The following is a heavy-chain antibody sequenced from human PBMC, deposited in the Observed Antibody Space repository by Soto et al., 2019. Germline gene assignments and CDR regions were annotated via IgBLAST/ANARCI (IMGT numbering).Heavy chain of an antibody. J-gene: IGHJ5*02. Sequence: ASVKVSCKASGYAFTSYDISWVRQAPGQGLEWMGWISTYNGNTNYAQKFQGRLTMTRNTSISTVYMELSSLSFEDTAVYYCARGRIIVAGGFDPWGQGTLVTVSS. V-gene: IGHV1-8*02. CDR3: ARGRIIVAGGFDP. CDR1: GYAFTSYD. CDR2: ISTYNGNT. D-gene: IGHD6-19*01.